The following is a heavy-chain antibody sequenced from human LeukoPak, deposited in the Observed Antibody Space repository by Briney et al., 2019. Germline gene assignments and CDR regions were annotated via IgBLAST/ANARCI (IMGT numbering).Heavy chain of an antibody. D-gene: IGHD7-27*01. J-gene: IGHJ4*02. CDR1: GFTFNNYA. V-gene: IGHV3-23*01. CDR2: ISDNGLIT. CDR3: AKDKLGDY. Sequence: GGSLRLSCAASGFTFNNYAMTRVRQAPGKGLEWVSHISDNGLITYYAESVKGRFTISRDNSKNTLYLQMNSLRAEDTAVYYCAKDKLGDYWGQGTLVTVSS.